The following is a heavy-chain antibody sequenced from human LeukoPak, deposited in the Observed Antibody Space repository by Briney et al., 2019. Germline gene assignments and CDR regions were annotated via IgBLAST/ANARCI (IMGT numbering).Heavy chain of an antibody. J-gene: IGHJ4*02. CDR3: ARDTSTYYGSGITYDY. Sequence: ASVKVSCKASGYTFTSYYMHWVRQAPGQGLGWMGIINPSGGSTSYAQKLQGRVTMTRDTSTSTVYMELSSLRSEDTAVYYCARDTSTYYGSGITYDYWGQGTLVTVSS. CDR2: INPSGGST. CDR1: GYTFTSYY. V-gene: IGHV1-46*01. D-gene: IGHD3-10*01.